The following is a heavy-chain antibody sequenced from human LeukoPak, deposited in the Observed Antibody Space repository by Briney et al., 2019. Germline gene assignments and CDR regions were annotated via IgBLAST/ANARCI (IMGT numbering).Heavy chain of an antibody. D-gene: IGHD3-10*01. CDR3: ARAVRGVIRSGAFDI. CDR2: IYTSGST. Sequence: SETLSLTCTVSGGSISSYYWSWIRQPAGKGLEWIGRIYTSGSTNYNPSLKSRVTISVDKSKSQFSLKLSSVTAADTAVYYCARAVRGVIRSGAFDIWGQGTMVTVSS. CDR1: GGSISSYY. J-gene: IGHJ3*02. V-gene: IGHV4-4*07.